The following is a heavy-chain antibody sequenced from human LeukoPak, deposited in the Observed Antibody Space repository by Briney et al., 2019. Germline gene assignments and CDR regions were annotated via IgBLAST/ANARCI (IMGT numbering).Heavy chain of an antibody. V-gene: IGHV4-34*01. J-gene: IGHJ4*02. CDR1: GGSFSGYY. CDR3: ARVGYVVRGVTRPFDY. D-gene: IGHD3-10*01. CDR2: INHSGST. Sequence: SETPSLTCAVYGGSFSGYYWSWIRQPPGKGLEWIGEINHSGSTNYNPSLKSRVTISVDTSKNQFSLKLSSVTAADTAVYYCARVGYVVRGVTRPFDYWGQGTLVTVSS.